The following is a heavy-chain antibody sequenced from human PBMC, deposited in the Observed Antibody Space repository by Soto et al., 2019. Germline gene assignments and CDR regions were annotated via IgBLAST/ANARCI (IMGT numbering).Heavy chain of an antibody. V-gene: IGHV4-34*01. J-gene: IGHJ6*03. D-gene: IGHD3-3*01. CDR1: GGSFRGYY. CDR3: ARATGDDFWSGYSYYYYMDV. Sequence: ETLSLTRAVYGGSFRGYYWSRIRPPPGKGLDWIGEINHSGSTNYNPSLKSRVTISVDTSKNQFSLKLSSVTAADTAVYYCARATGDDFWSGYSYYYYMDVWGKGTTVTVSS. CDR2: INHSGST.